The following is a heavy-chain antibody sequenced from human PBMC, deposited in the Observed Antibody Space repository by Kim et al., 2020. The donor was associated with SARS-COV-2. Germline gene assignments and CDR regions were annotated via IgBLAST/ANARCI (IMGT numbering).Heavy chain of an antibody. J-gene: IGHJ4*02. D-gene: IGHD6-6*01. CDR2: INAGNGNT. CDR3: ARRLGQLVPPDY. CDR1: GYTFTSYA. V-gene: IGHV1-3*01. Sequence: ASVKVSCKASGYTFTSYAMHWVRQAPGQRLEWMGWINAGNGNTKYSQKFQGRVTITRDTSASTAYMELSSLRSEDTAVYYCARRLGQLVPPDYWGQGTLVTVSS.